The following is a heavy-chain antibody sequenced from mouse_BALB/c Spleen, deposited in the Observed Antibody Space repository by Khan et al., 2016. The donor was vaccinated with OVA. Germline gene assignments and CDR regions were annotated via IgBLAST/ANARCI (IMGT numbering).Heavy chain of an antibody. CDR3: ARDGSRYNYAMDY. Sequence: EVQLVETGPGLVKPSQSLSLTCTVTGYSITSDYAWNWIRQFPENKLEWMGYISSSGSTTYNPALKSRISITRDTSKNQFFLQLNSVTTEDTATYYCARDGSRYNYAMDYWGQGTSVTVSS. D-gene: IGHD2-3*01. V-gene: IGHV3-2*02. CDR1: GYSITSDYA. J-gene: IGHJ4*01. CDR2: ISSSGST.